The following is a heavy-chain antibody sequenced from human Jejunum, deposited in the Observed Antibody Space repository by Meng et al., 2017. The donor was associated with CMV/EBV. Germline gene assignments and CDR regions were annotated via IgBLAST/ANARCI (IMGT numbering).Heavy chain of an antibody. CDR1: GFNFSNFG. CDR2: IRHTGNDK. CDR3: STFLNYYDTSGSHSY. Sequence: SGFNFSNFGMHWVRQAPGKGLEWVAFIRHTGNDKFYPDSVKGRFTISRDNSKNTLYLQMSSLRAEDTAVYYCSTFLNYYDTSGSHSYWGQGTLVTVSS. J-gene: IGHJ4*02. V-gene: IGHV3-30*02. D-gene: IGHD3-22*01.